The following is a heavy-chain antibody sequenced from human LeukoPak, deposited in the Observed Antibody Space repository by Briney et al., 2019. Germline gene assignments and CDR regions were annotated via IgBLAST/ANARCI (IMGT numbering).Heavy chain of an antibody. V-gene: IGHV4-59*08. J-gene: IGHJ6*02. Sequence: PSQTLSLTCTVSGGSISSYYWSWIRQPPGKGLEWIGYIYYSGSTNYNPSLKSRVTIAVDTSKNQFSLWLSSVTAADTAVYYCARLVVTTARDYYYGMDVWGQGTTVTVSS. CDR2: IYYSGST. D-gene: IGHD4-17*01. CDR3: ARLVVTTARDYYYGMDV. CDR1: GGSISSYY.